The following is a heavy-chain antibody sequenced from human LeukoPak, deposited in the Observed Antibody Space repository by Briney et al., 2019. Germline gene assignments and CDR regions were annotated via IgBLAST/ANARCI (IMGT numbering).Heavy chain of an antibody. CDR1: GYTLTELS. CDR2: FDPEDGET. V-gene: IGHV1-24*01. J-gene: IGHJ3*02. Sequence: ASVKVSCKVSGYTLTELSMHWVRQAPGKGLEWMGGFDPEDGETIYAQKFQGRVTMTEDTSTDTAYMELSSLRSEDTAVYYCATIPPALNTVTSSDGAFDIWGQGTMVTVSS. CDR3: ATIPPALNTVTSSDGAFDI. D-gene: IGHD4-17*01.